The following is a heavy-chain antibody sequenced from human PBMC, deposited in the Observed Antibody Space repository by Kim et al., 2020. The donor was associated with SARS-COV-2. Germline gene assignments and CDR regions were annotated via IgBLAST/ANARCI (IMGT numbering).Heavy chain of an antibody. Sequence: GSTNYTPSLKRRVTISVDTSKNQFSLKLSSVTAADTAVYYCAGPVAATGYWGQGTLVTVSS. V-gene: IGHV4-34*01. D-gene: IGHD6-19*01. CDR3: AGPVAATGY. J-gene: IGHJ4*02. CDR2: GST.